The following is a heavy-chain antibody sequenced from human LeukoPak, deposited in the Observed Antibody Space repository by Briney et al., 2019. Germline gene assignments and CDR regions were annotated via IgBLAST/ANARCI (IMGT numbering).Heavy chain of an antibody. D-gene: IGHD4-23*01. CDR3: ARGADRWNYFDY. CDR1: GFTVSSNH. V-gene: IGHV3-53*01. J-gene: IGHJ4*02. CDR2: IYSGGST. Sequence: GGSLRLSCAASGFTVSSNHMSWVRQAPGKGLEWVSVIYSGGSTDYADSVKGRFTISRDNLKNTLYLQMNTLRAEDTAVYYCARGADRWNYFDYWGQGTLVTVSS.